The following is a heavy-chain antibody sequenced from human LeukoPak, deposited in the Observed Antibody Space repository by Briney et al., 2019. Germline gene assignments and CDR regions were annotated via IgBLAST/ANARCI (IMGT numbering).Heavy chain of an antibody. CDR2: IYFRGST. CDR3: ARVSAAARPYYYYYMDV. V-gene: IGHV4-59*12. Sequence: PSETLSLTCTVSGDSISSYFWSWIRQPPGKGLEWIAYIYFRGSTSYNPSLKSRVTMSVDTSKNQFSLKLSSVTAADTAVYYCARVSAAARPYYYYYMDVWGKGTTVTVSS. CDR1: GDSISSYF. J-gene: IGHJ6*03. D-gene: IGHD6-6*01.